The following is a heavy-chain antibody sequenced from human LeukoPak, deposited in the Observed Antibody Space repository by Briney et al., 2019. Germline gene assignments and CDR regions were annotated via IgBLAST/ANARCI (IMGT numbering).Heavy chain of an antibody. V-gene: IGHV1-69*13. CDR2: ITAMYGTT. Sequence: GASAKVSCKASGGTFSSYTISWVRQAPGQGLEWMGDITAMYGTTKYEQKFQGRVTITADEFTSTVYMEVTSLRSEDTAVYYCAKKTYYYDHSGYAFYLDYWGQGTLVTVSS. CDR1: GGTFSSYT. D-gene: IGHD3-22*01. J-gene: IGHJ4*02. CDR3: AKKTYYYDHSGYAFYLDY.